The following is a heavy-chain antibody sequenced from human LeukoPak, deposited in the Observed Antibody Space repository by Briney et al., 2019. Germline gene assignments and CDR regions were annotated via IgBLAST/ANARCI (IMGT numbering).Heavy chain of an antibody. CDR3: ARGARAVWGMDV. CDR1: GFAFDSYE. D-gene: IGHD2-21*01. J-gene: IGHJ6*02. V-gene: IGHV3-48*03. Sequence: SGGSLRLSCEGSGFAFDSYEMNWVRQAPGKGLEWLSYISSSGSSIYYADSVKGRFTISRDNAKISLFLQTNSLRAEDTTVYYCARGARAVWGMDVWGQGTTVTVSS. CDR2: ISSSGSSI.